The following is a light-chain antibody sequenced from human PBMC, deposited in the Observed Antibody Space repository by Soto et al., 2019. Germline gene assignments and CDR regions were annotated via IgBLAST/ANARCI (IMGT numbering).Light chain of an antibody. V-gene: IGKV1-27*01. CDR1: QFIRNY. Sequence: DLQISHSPSSLSASVGKRVCVTFGGSQFIRNYLAWYQHKPGKVPKVLIYAASTLQPGVPSRFSGSGSGTDFTLTIKHLQPDDIATYYCQNYDSDQITFGQGTRLEIK. CDR3: QNYDSDQIT. CDR2: AAS. J-gene: IGKJ5*01.